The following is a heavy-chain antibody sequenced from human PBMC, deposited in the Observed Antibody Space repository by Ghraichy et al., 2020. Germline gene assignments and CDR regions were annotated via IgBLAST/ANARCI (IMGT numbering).Heavy chain of an antibody. Sequence: GSLRLSCAASGFTFSDYYMTWIRQAPGKGLEWLSCISSGSTYTNYADSVKGRFTISRDNAKESLYLQMNSLRAEDTAVYYCARDPQLLSLSYYGMDVWGQGTTVTVSS. CDR2: ISSGSTYT. V-gene: IGHV3-11*05. D-gene: IGHD3-10*01. CDR1: GFTFSDYY. CDR3: ARDPQLLSLSYYGMDV. J-gene: IGHJ6*02.